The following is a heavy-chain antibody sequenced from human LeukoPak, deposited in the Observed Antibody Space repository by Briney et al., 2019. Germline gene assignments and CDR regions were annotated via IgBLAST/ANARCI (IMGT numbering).Heavy chain of an antibody. CDR2: ISGNSGRT. CDR3: AKSTSSWERVDY. Sequence: GGSLRLSCAASGFTFSSYAMSWVRQAPGKGLEWVSSISGNSGRTYYADPVKGRFSISRDNSNNTLYLQMNSLRAEDAAVYYCAKSTSSWERVDYWGQGTLVTVSS. V-gene: IGHV3-23*01. J-gene: IGHJ4*02. CDR1: GFTFSSYA. D-gene: IGHD6-13*01.